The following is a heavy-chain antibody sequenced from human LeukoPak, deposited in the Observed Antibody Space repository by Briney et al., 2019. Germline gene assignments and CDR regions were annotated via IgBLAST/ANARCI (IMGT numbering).Heavy chain of an antibody. CDR2: IYPGDSDT. CDR1: GYIFTSYW. D-gene: IGHD3-16*01. J-gene: IGHJ6*02. CDR3: ARLRRMITFGGYYYGMDV. V-gene: IGHV5-51*01. Sequence: GESLKISCKGSGYIFTSYWIGWVRQMPGKGLEWMGIIYPGDSDTRYSPSFQGQVTISADKSISTAYLQWSSLKASDTAMYYCARLRRMITFGGYYYGMDVWGQGTTVTVSS.